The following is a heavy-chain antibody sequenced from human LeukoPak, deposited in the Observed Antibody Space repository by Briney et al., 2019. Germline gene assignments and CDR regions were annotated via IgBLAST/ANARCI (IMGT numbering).Heavy chain of an antibody. J-gene: IGHJ4*02. CDR1: GFTFDDYG. D-gene: IGHD5-12*01. CDR3: ARRSGPAGFDY. Sequence: GGSLRLSCAASGFTFDDYGMTWVRHVPGRGLEWVPGINWNGGRTGYADSVKGRFTISRDNAKNSLYLQMNSLRAEDTAVYYCARRSGPAGFDYWGQGTLVTVSS. CDR2: INWNGGRT. V-gene: IGHV3-20*04.